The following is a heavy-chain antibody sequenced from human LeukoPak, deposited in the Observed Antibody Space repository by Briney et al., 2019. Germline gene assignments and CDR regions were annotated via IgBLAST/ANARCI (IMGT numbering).Heavy chain of an antibody. Sequence: SETLSVTCTVSGGSISSYYWSWSRQPAGKELEWIGRIYTSGSTNYNPSLKSRVTISVDKSKNQFSLKQSSVPAADTAVYYCARSGGLYWFDPWGKGTLVTVSS. CDR1: GGSISSYY. CDR2: IYTSGST. J-gene: IGHJ5*02. V-gene: IGHV4-4*07. CDR3: ARSGGLYWFDP. D-gene: IGHD1-26*01.